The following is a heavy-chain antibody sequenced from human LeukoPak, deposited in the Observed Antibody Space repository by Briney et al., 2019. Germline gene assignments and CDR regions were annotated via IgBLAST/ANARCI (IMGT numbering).Heavy chain of an antibody. CDR2: IYSGGST. J-gene: IGHJ3*02. V-gene: IGHV3-53*05. CDR1: GFTVSSNY. D-gene: IGHD3-22*01. CDR3: ARGGYSPTFDAFDI. Sequence: PGGSLRLSCAASGFTVSSNYMSWVRQAPGKGLEWVSVIYSGGSTYYADSLTGRFTISRDNSKNTLYLQMTSLRAEDTAVYYCARGGYSPTFDAFDIWGQGTMVTVSS.